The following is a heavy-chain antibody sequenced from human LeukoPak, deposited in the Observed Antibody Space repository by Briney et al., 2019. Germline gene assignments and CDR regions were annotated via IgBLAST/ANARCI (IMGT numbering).Heavy chain of an antibody. V-gene: IGHV3-53*01. CDR3: ATTGITGTSDY. Sequence: PGGSLRLSCAASGFTVSSNYMSWVRQAPGKGLEWVSVNYSGGSTYYADSVKGRFTISRDNSKNTLYLQMNSLRAEDTAVYYCATTGITGTSDYWGQGTLVTVSS. CDR1: GFTVSSNY. D-gene: IGHD1-7*01. J-gene: IGHJ4*02. CDR2: NYSGGST.